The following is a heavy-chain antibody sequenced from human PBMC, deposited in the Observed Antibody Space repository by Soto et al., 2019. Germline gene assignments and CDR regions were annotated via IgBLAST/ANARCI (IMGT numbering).Heavy chain of an antibody. Sequence: GGSLRLSCAASGFTFSSYAMNWVRQAPGKGLEWVSAISGSGGSTYYADSVKGQFTISRDNSKNTLFLQMNSLRVEDTALYYCAKGGYSSGYGTKIPTDAFAIWGQGTMVTVSS. D-gene: IGHD5-18*01. CDR3: AKGGYSSGYGTKIPTDAFAI. V-gene: IGHV3-23*01. CDR2: ISGSGGST. CDR1: GFTFSSYA. J-gene: IGHJ3*02.